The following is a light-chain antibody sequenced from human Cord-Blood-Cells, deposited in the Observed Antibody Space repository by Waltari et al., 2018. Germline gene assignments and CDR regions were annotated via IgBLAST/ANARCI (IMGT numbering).Light chain of an antibody. J-gene: IGLJ3*02. CDR2: DVS. CDR1: SRDVVGHNY. CDR3: SSYTSSSTWV. V-gene: IGLV2-14*01. Sequence: QSALPQPPSVSGSPGQSLTIPCPGTSRDVVGHNYVSWYQQHPGKAPKLMIYDVSKRPSGVSNRFSGSKSGNTASLTISGLQAEDEADYYCSSYTSSSTWVFGGGTKLTVL.